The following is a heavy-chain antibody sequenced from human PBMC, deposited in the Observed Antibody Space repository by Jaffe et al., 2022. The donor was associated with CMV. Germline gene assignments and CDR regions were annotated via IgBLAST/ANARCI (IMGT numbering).Heavy chain of an antibody. CDR1: GGSFSGYY. J-gene: IGHJ6*02. V-gene: IGHV4-34*01. CDR3: ARGLGSSRQAHYYYGMDV. D-gene: IGHD6-13*01. Sequence: QVQLQQWGAGLLKPSETLSLTCAVYGGSFSGYYWSWIRQPPGKGLEWIGEINHSGSTNYNPSLKSRVTISVDTSKNQFSLKLSSVTAADTAVYYCARGLGSSRQAHYYYGMDVWGQGTTVTVSS. CDR2: INHSGST.